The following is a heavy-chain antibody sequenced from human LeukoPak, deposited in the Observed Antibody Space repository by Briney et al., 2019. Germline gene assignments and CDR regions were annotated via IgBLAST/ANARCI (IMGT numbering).Heavy chain of an antibody. D-gene: IGHD5-18*01. CDR2: ISDSGST. Sequence: SETLSLTCTVSGGSIRSYYWSWIRQPPGKRLEWIGYISDSGSTNYNPSLKSRATISVDTSKNQFSLNLRSVTAADTAMYYCATSRSGYSYADYWGQGTLVTVSS. CDR3: ATSRSGYSYADY. CDR1: GGSIRSYY. V-gene: IGHV4-59*08. J-gene: IGHJ4*02.